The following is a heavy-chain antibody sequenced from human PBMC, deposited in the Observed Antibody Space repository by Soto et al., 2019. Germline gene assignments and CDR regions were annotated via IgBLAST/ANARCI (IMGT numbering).Heavy chain of an antibody. CDR1: GGSISSGGYY. J-gene: IGHJ5*02. CDR3: ARTMTTVVTPFFWFDP. D-gene: IGHD4-17*01. Sequence: SETLSLTCTVSGGSISSGGYYWSWIRQHPGKGLEWIGYIYYSGSTYYNPSLKSRVPISVDTSKNQFSLKLSSVTAADTAVYYCARTMTTVVTPFFWFDPWGQGTLVTVSS. CDR2: IYYSGST. V-gene: IGHV4-31*03.